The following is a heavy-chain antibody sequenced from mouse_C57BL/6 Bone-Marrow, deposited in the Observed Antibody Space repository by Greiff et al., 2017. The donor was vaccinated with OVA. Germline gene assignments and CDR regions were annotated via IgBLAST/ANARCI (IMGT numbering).Heavy chain of an antibody. CDR2: ISDGGSYT. CDR1: GFTFSSYA. CDR3: ARDPNWDGFAY. Sequence: EVKLMESGGGLVKPGGSLKLSCAASGFTFSSYAMSWVRQTPEKRLEWVATISDGGSYTYYPDNVQGRFTISRDNAKNNLYLQMSHLKSEDTAMYYCARDPNWDGFAYWGQGTLVTVSA. D-gene: IGHD4-1*01. J-gene: IGHJ3*01. V-gene: IGHV5-4*01.